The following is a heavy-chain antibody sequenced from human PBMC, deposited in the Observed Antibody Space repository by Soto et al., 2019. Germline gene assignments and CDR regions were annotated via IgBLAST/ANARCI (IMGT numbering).Heavy chain of an antibody. CDR2: IRTKPEGETT. CDR3: TTGSVEGY. J-gene: IGHJ4*02. D-gene: IGHD1-26*01. V-gene: IGHV3-15*07. Sequence: EVQLLESGGGLVKPGGSLRLSCAASGFSFSSAWMNWVRQAPGKGLEWVGRIRTKPEGETTDYPAPVKGRFTISRDDSKTTLYRQMTSLKIEDTAVYYCTTGSVEGYWGQGTLVTVSS. CDR1: GFSFSSAW.